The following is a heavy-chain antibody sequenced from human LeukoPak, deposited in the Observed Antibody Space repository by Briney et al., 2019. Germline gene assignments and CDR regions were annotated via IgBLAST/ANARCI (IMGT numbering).Heavy chain of an antibody. CDR3: AADQAEYCDGDCYNV. CDR1: GFTFTSSA. CDR2: NVVGSGNT. J-gene: IGHJ6*02. V-gene: IGHV1-58*01. D-gene: IGHD2-21*02. Sequence: ASVKVSCKASGFTFTSSAVQWLRQARGQRLEWIGWNVVGSGNTNYAQKFQERVTITRDMSTSTAYMELSSLRSEDTAVYYCAADQAEYCDGDCYNVWGQGTTVTVSS.